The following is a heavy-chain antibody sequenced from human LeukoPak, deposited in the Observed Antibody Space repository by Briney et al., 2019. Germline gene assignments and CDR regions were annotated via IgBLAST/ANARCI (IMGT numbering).Heavy chain of an antibody. CDR1: GFNFTTFA. CDR3: AKVQGVSGLDY. D-gene: IGHD1-1*01. CDR2: VSYDGVTK. J-gene: IGHJ4*02. Sequence: AGGSLRLSCAASGFNFTTFAMNWVRQAPGKGLEWMSIVSYDGVTKYYADSVKGRFTISRDNSRNTLYLQMNSLRADDTATYYCAKVQGVSGLDYWGQGVLVTVSS. V-gene: IGHV3-30-3*01.